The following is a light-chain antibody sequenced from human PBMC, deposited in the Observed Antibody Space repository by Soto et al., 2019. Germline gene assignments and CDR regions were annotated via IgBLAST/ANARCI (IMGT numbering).Light chain of an antibody. J-gene: IGKJ2*01. CDR1: QGISRY. CDR3: QETFTTPYT. CDR2: AAS. Sequence: DIQMTQSPSSLSASVGDRVTITCRASQGISRYLNWYQQKPGKAPKVLIYAASNLESGVPSRFSGSGSGTDFSLTISSLQAGDFAPYFCQETFTTPYTFGQGTKV. V-gene: IGKV1-39*01.